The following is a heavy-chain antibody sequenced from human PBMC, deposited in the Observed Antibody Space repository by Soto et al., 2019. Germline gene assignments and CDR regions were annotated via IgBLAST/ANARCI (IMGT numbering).Heavy chain of an antibody. V-gene: IGHV5-51*01. Sequence: GESLNISCNCSRDSFTRYCIGCVLPLPGKGLEWMGIIYPGDSDTRYSPSFQGQVTISADKSISTAYLQWSSLKASDTAMYYCARLDYDSSGYYSGWGQGTLVTVSS. CDR2: IYPGDSDT. CDR1: RDSFTRYC. D-gene: IGHD3-22*01. J-gene: IGHJ4*02. CDR3: ARLDYDSSGYYSG.